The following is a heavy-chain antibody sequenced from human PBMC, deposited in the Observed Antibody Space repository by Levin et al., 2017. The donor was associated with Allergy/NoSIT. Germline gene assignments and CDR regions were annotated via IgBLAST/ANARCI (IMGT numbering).Heavy chain of an antibody. CDR2: IYYSGET. V-gene: IGHV4-31*03. CDR1: GGSTRLGGYY. Sequence: SSETLSLTCSVSGGSTRLGGYYWGWIRQHPVKGLEWLGYIYYSGETFYNPSVESRLVISHDTSENQFSLKLTSLTAADTAVYYCVRAQTGYVSPFDFWGPGTLVTVSS. CDR3: VRAQTGYVSPFDF. D-gene: IGHD3-9*01. J-gene: IGHJ4*02.